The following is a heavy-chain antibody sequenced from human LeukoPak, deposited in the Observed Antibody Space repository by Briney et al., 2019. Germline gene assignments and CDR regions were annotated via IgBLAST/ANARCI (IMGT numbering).Heavy chain of an antibody. CDR1: GGSISSYY. V-gene: IGHV4-59*01. CDR2: IYYSGST. D-gene: IGHD6-13*01. Sequence: PSETLSLTCTVSGGSISSYYWSWIRQPPGKGLEWIGYIYYSGSTNYNPSLKSRVTISVDTSKNQFSLKLSSVTAADTAVYYCARAGIAAADAWFDPWAREPWSPSPQ. J-gene: IGHJ5*02. CDR3: ARAGIAAADAWFDP.